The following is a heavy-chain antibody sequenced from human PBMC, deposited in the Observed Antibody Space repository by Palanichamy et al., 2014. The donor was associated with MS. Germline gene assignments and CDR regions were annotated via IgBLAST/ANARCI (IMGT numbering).Heavy chain of an antibody. D-gene: IGHD5-24*01. Sequence: EVQLVESGGGLVQPGGSLRLSCAASGFTFSGYWMSWVRQAPGKGPEWVANLRQDGNVKSHVDSVEGRFSISRDNAGSSLYLQMNSLRAEDTAVYYCVREDGYSFETWGQGTLVTVSS. CDR3: VREDGYSFET. CDR1: GFTFSGYW. CDR2: LRQDGNVK. J-gene: IGHJ4*02. V-gene: IGHV3-7*01.